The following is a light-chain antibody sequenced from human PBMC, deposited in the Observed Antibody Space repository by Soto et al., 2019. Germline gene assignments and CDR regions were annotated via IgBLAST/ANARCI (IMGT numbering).Light chain of an antibody. CDR2: DDS. J-gene: IGLJ1*01. V-gene: IGLV3-21*02. Sequence: SYELTQSPSVSVGPGQTARITCGGNNIGTKSVHWFQQRPGRAPVLVVFDDSDRPSGIPERFSGSKSGSTATLTITRVEAGDDADYYCQVRDSSLLEHVFGTGTKVTVL. CDR3: QVRDSSLLEHV. CDR1: NIGTKS.